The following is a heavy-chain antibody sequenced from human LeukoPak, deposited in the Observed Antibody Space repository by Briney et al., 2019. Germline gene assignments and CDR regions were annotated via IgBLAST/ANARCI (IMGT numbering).Heavy chain of an antibody. CDR1: GYTFTGYY. D-gene: IGHD3-16*01. Sequence: ASVKVSCKASGYTFTGYYMHWVRQAPGQGLEWMGRINPNSGGTNYAQKFQGRVTMTRDTSISTAYMELSRLRSDDTAVYYCATLRLGSQASDIWDQGTMVTVSS. J-gene: IGHJ3*02. CDR3: ATLRLGSQASDI. CDR2: INPNSGGT. V-gene: IGHV1-2*06.